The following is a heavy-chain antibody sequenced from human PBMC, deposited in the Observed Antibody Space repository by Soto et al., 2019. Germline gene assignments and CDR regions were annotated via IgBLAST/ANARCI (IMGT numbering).Heavy chain of an antibody. J-gene: IGHJ2*01. CDR2: ISYDGSHK. Sequence: QVQLVESGGDVVQPGRSLRLSCAAAEFTFSGYAVHWVRQAPGKGLEWVTVISYDGSHKYYADSVKGRFIISRDNSKNTVYLQMNSLRADDTALYYCARGSGVSGLWYFTLWGRGTLITVSS. CDR3: ARGSGVSGLWYFTL. V-gene: IGHV3-30-3*01. D-gene: IGHD6-19*01. CDR1: EFTFSGYA.